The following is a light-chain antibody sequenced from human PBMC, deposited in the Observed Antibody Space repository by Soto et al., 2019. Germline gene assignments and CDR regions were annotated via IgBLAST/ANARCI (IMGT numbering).Light chain of an antibody. CDR1: QSISTS. CDR2: TAS. J-gene: IGKJ2*01. V-gene: IGKV1-5*03. Sequence: DIQMTQSPSTLSASVGDRVTITCRTSQSISTSLAWYQQKPGKGPKLLIYTASSLASGVPSRFSGSESGTEFTLSISSLQPDDFATYYCQQYDPNFNYTVGQGTKLEIK. CDR3: QQYDPNFNYT.